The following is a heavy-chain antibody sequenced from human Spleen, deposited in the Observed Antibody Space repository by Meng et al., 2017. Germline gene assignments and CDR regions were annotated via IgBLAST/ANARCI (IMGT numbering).Heavy chain of an antibody. CDR1: GFTFSSYG. J-gene: IGHJ4*02. CDR3: ARDLSSGSGY. Sequence: GESLKISCAASGFTFSSYGMHWVRQAPGKGLEWVAVIWYDGSNKYYADSVKGRFTISRDNSKNTLYLQMNSLRAEDTAVYYCARDLSSGSGYWGQGTLVTVSS. D-gene: IGHD6-19*01. CDR2: IWYDGSNK. V-gene: IGHV3-33*01.